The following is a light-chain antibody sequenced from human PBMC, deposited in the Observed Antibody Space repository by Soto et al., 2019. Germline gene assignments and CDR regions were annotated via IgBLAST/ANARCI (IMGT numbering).Light chain of an antibody. CDR2: GAS. J-gene: IGKJ5*01. Sequence: EIVLTQSPGTLSLSPGERATLSCRASQSVISSYLAWYQQKPGQAPRLLIYGASSRATGIPDRFSGSGSGTDFTLTISRLEPEDFAGYYFQQYGSSHPITFGQRTRLAIK. CDR3: QQYGSSHPIT. V-gene: IGKV3-20*01. CDR1: QSVISSY.